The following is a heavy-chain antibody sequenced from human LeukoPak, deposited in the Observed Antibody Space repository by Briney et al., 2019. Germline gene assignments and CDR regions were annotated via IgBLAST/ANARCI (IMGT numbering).Heavy chain of an antibody. CDR3: ARAQSLTAPAGTFANS. J-gene: IGHJ4*02. D-gene: IGHD6-13*01. Sequence: ASVKVSCKASGYTFTGYFLHWVRRAPGQGFEWMGWINPNSGGTYYTQRFQGRVTMTRDTSISTAYMELSSLRSDDTAVYYCARAQSLTAPAGTFANSWGPGTLVTVSS. CDR2: INPNSGGT. CDR1: GYTFTGYF. V-gene: IGHV1-2*02.